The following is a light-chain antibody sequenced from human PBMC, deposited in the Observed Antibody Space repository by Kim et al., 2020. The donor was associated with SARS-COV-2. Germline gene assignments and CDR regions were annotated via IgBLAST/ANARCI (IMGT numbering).Light chain of an antibody. V-gene: IGKV3-15*01. CDR3: QQYNNWLTWT. CDR2: GAS. CDR1: QSFSSN. J-gene: IGKJ1*01. Sequence: PPGETATPSCRASQSFSSNLAWYQQKPGQAPRLLIYGASTRATGIPARFSGSGSGTEFTLTISSLQSEDFAVYYCQQYNNWLTWTFGQGTKVDIK.